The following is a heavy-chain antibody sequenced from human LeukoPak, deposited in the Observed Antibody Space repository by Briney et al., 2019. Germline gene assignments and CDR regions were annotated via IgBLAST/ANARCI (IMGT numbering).Heavy chain of an antibody. CDR2: ISSSSRTI. CDR1: GFTFSTYD. Sequence: PGGSLRLSCAASGFTFSTYDMNWVRQAPGKGLEWVSYISSSSRTISYADSVKGRFTISRDNAKNSLYLQMNSLRAEDTAVYYCARLRYYAMDVWDQGTTVTASS. J-gene: IGHJ6*02. CDR3: ARLRYYAMDV. V-gene: IGHV3-48*01.